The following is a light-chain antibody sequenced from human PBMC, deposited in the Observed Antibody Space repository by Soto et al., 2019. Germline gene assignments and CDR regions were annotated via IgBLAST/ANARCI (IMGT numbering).Light chain of an antibody. CDR3: QQSYSTPWT. V-gene: IGKV1-39*01. J-gene: IGKJ1*01. Sequence: DIQMTQSPSALSASVGARVTITCRASQSISTYLNWYQQKPGKAPKLLIFDASTLQSGVPSRFSGSGSRTDFTLTISSLQPEDSATYYCQQSYSTPWTFGQGTKVDIK. CDR2: DAS. CDR1: QSISTY.